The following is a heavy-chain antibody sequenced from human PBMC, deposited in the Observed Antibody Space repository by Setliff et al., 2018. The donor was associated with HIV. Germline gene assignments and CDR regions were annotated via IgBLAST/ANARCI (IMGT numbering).Heavy chain of an antibody. CDR1: GGSISSSSYY. Sequence: LSLTCTVSGGSISSSSYYWGWIRQAPGKGLEWVSYITGSSSYTNYADSVKGRFTISRDNAKNSLYLQMNSLRAEDTAVYYCARVMIGYSGYDAFDYWGQGTLVTVSS. V-gene: IGHV3-11*05. CDR2: ITGSSSYT. J-gene: IGHJ4*02. D-gene: IGHD5-12*01. CDR3: ARVMIGYSGYDAFDY.